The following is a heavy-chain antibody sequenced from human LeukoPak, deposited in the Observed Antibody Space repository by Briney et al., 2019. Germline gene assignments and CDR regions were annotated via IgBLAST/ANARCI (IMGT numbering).Heavy chain of an antibody. V-gene: IGHV1-18*01. CDR2: ISAYNDDT. CDR1: GYSFTSYG. J-gene: IGHJ4*02. CDR3: ARDENYGIFFNVDY. Sequence: ASVKVSCKASGYSFTSYGISWVRQAPGQGLEWMGWISAYNDDTNYAQKLQGRVTMTTDTSSSTAYMELRSLRSDDTAVYYCARDENYGIFFNVDYWGQGTLVTVSS. D-gene: IGHD4-17*01.